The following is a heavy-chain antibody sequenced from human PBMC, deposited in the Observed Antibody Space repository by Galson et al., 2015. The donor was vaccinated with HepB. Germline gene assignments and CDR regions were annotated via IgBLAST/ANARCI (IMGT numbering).Heavy chain of an antibody. V-gene: IGHV3-30*18. CDR2: ISYDGNNK. J-gene: IGHJ4*02. D-gene: IGHD4-17*01. Sequence: SLRLSCAASGFTFSSYGMHWVRQAPGKGLEWVAVISYDGNNKYYADSVKGRFTISRDNSKNTLYLQMNSLGAEDTAVYYCAKGDYGDYVCDYWGQGTLVTVSS. CDR1: GFTFSSYG. CDR3: AKGDYGDYVCDY.